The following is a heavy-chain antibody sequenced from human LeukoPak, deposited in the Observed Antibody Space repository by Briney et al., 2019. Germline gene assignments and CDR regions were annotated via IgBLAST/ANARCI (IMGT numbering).Heavy chain of an antibody. V-gene: IGHV3-30-3*01. CDR2: ISYDGSNK. J-gene: IGHJ4*02. D-gene: IGHD3-3*01. CDR1: GFTFSSYA. Sequence: PTGRSLRLSCAASGFTFSSYAKHWVRHAPGKGLEWMAVISYDGSNKYYADSVKGRFTISRDNSKNTLYLQMNSLRAEDTAVYYCARDARRYDFWSGYYHDYWGQGTLVTVSS. CDR3: ARDARRYDFWSGYYHDY.